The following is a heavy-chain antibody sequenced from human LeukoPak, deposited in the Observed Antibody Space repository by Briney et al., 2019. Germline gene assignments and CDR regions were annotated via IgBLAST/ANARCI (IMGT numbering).Heavy chain of an antibody. CDR3: AEGFYGDYPFDY. J-gene: IGHJ4*02. CDR2: INPNSGGT. CDR1: GYTFTGYY. Sequence: ASVKVSCKASGYTFTGYYMHWVRQAPGQGLEWMGWINPNSGGTNYAQKFQGRVTTTRDTSISTAYTELSRLRSDDTAVYYCAEGFYGDYPFDYWGQGTLVTVSS. V-gene: IGHV1-2*02. D-gene: IGHD4-17*01.